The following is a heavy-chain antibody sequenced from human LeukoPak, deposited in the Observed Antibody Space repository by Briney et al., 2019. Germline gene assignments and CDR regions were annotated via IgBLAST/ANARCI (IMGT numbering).Heavy chain of an antibody. D-gene: IGHD1-26*01. CDR1: GGSISSYY. Sequence: PSETLSLTCTVSGGSISSYYWSWIRQPAGKGLEWIGRIYTSGSTNCNPSLKSRVTMSVDTSKNQFSLKLSSVTAADTAVYYCAREYKEWELVHYYYYYYMDVWGKGTTVTVSS. CDR2: IYTSGST. J-gene: IGHJ6*03. V-gene: IGHV4-4*07. CDR3: AREYKEWELVHYYYYYYMDV.